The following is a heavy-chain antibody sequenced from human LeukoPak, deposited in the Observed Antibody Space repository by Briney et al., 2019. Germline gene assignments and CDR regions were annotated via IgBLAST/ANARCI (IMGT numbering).Heavy chain of an antibody. CDR1: GFTFSSYA. CDR2: ISCDGSNK. D-gene: IGHD6-6*01. J-gene: IGHJ4*02. CDR3: AREYSSSSDY. V-gene: IGHV3-30-3*01. Sequence: GGSLRLSCAASGFTFSSYAMHWVRQAPGKGLEWVAVISCDGSNKYYADSVKGRFTISRDNSKNTLYLQMNSLRAKDTAVYYCAREYSSSSDYWGQGTLVTVSS.